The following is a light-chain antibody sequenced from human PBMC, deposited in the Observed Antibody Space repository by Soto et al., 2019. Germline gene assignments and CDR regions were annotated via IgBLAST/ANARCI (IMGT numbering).Light chain of an antibody. Sequence: ELVMTQSPATLSVSPGERATLSCRASQSVSSSYLAWSQQKPGQAPRLLIYGASSRATGIPDRVSGSGSGTDSTLTIRRLQPADAAVDYCQHYETPWTFGQGTKGDIK. CDR3: QHYETPWT. V-gene: IGKV3-20*01. CDR1: QSVSSSY. CDR2: GAS. J-gene: IGKJ1*01.